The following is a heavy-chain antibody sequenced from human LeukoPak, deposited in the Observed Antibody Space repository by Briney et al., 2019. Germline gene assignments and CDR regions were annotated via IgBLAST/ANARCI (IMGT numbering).Heavy chain of an antibody. Sequence: PSETLSLTCAVYGGSFNNYYWSWIRQPPGKWLEWIGEINHSGSTNYNSPLKSRVAISVDTSKNQFSLKLSSVTAADTAAYYCAARIYGGEDYWGQGTLVTVSS. J-gene: IGHJ4*02. D-gene: IGHD4-23*01. CDR2: INHSGST. V-gene: IGHV4-34*01. CDR1: GGSFNNYY. CDR3: AARIYGGEDY.